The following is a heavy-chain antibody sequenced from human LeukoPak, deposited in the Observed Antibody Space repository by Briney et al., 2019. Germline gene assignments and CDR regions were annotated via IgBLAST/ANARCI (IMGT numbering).Heavy chain of an antibody. CDR1: GGTFSIYA. D-gene: IGHD1-26*01. J-gene: IGHJ6*02. CDR2: IIPIFGTA. Sequence: SVKVSCKASGGTFSIYAISWVRQAPGQGLEWMGGIIPIFGTANYAQKFQGRVTITADESTSTAYMELSGLRSEDTAVYYCARLWELRGPYYYYGMDVWGQGTTVTVSS. V-gene: IGHV1-69*13. CDR3: ARLWELRGPYYYYGMDV.